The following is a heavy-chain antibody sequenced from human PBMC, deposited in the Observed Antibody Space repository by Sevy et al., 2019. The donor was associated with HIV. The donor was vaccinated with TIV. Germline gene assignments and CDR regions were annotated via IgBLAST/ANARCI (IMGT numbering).Heavy chain of an antibody. J-gene: IGHJ4*02. CDR1: GFTFSSYW. CDR3: ARINGYYDSSGSFDY. Sequence: GGSLRLSCAASGFTFSSYWMSWVRQAPGKGLEWVANIKQDGSEKYYVDSVKGRFTISRDNAKNSLYLQMNSLRAEETAVYYCARINGYYDSSGSFDYWGQGTLVTVSS. D-gene: IGHD3-22*01. CDR2: IKQDGSEK. V-gene: IGHV3-7*01.